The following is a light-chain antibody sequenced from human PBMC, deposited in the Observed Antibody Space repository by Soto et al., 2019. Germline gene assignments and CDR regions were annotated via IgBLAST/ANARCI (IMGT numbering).Light chain of an antibody. CDR3: QSYDSSLSGYV. CDR2: GNS. CDR1: SSNIGASYD. V-gene: IGLV1-40*01. J-gene: IGLJ1*01. Sequence: QSVLTQPPSVSGAPGQTVTISCSGSSSNIGASYDVHWYEHLPGTAPKLLIYGNSNRPSGVPDRFSGSKSGTSASLAITGLQDEDEADYYCQSYDSSLSGYVFGTGTKLTVL.